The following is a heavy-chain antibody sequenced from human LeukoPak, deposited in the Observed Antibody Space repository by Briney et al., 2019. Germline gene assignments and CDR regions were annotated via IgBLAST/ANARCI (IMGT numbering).Heavy chain of an antibody. CDR1: GFTFRNYA. CDR3: AKDLDSGGSYGGDY. D-gene: IGHD3-22*01. CDR2: ISGSGGST. V-gene: IGHV3-23*01. J-gene: IGHJ4*02. Sequence: GGSLRPSCAASGFTFRNYAMSWVRQAPGKGLQWVSLISGSGGSTYYADSVKGRCTISRDNSKNTLYLQLSSLRAADTAVYYCAKDLDSGGSYGGDYWGQGTLVTVSS.